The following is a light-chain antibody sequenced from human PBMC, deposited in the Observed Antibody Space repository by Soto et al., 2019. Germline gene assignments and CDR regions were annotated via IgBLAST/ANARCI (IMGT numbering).Light chain of an antibody. CDR2: EVS. CDR3: LSKTSTISYV. J-gene: IGLJ1*01. CDR1: TXDVGGYNY. V-gene: IGLV2-14*01. Sequence: QSALTQPASVSGSPGQSIAIPCTGTTXDVGGYNYVSWYQQHPGKVPKLLIHEVSNRPSGVSNRFSGSKSGNTASLTISGLQAEDEADYYCLSKTSTISYVFGTGTKVTVL.